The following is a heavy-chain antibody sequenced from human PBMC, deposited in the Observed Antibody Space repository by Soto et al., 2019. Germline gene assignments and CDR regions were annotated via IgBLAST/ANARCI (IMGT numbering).Heavy chain of an antibody. V-gene: IGHV6-1*01. CDR2: TYYRSKWYN. CDR3: ARAGYSSGWYTAQGGYYYYYGMDV. D-gene: IGHD6-19*01. J-gene: IGHJ6*02. Sequence: PSQTLSLTCAISWDSVSSNSAAWNWIRQSPSRGLEWLGRTYYRSKWYNDYAVSVKSRITINPDTSKNQFSLQLNSVTPEDTAVYYCARAGYSSGWYTAQGGYYYYYGMDVWGQGTMVTVSS. CDR1: WDSVSSNSAA.